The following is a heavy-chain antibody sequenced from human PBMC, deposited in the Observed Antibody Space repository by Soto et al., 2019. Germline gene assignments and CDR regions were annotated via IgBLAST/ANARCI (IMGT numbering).Heavy chain of an antibody. CDR2: INPTGGGRT. CDR3: ATLGENDGDPHLDTYCFGMDV. Sequence: QVQLVPSGSAVKKPGASVKVSCKSSGYAVTRYYIHWVRQGPGQGLEWMGIINPTGGGRTKYAQQLLDRAAVTSDRSTSTVFKEQTSLSSGHTAVYKSATLGENDGDPHLDTYCFGMDVWCQGHTLTLSS. CDR1: GYAVTRYY. V-gene: IGHV1-46*01. J-gene: IGHJ6*02. D-gene: IGHD1-1*01.